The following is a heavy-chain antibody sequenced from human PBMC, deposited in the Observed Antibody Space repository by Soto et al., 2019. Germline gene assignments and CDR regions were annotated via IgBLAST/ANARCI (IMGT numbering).Heavy chain of an antibody. CDR3: ARDTETLGPRANDALNI. V-gene: IGHV1-3*01. CDR1: GYTFSAYT. Sequence: QAQLVQSGAEMKKPGASVKVSCKATGYTFSAYTMNWVRQAPGQSLEWMGWINAGRGNTKYSQNFQGRVSITRDTSARSVYMELTGRTSEATAVYYCARDTETLGPRANDALNIWAKGTMVTVSS. J-gene: IGHJ3*02. CDR2: INAGRGNT. D-gene: IGHD3-3*02.